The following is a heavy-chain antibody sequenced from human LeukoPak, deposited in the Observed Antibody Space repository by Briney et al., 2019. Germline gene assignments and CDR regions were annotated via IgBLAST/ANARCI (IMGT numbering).Heavy chain of an antibody. CDR3: AKDIVVVVAANRPSNWDY. D-gene: IGHD2-15*01. CDR1: GITFSSYA. J-gene: IGHJ4*02. V-gene: IGHV3-23*01. Sequence: PGGSLRLSCAASGITFSSYAMSWVRQAPGKGLEWVSAISGSGGSTYYADSVKGRFTISRDNSKNTLYLQMNSLRAEDTAVYYCAKDIVVVVAANRPSNWDYWGQGTLVTVSS. CDR2: ISGSGGST.